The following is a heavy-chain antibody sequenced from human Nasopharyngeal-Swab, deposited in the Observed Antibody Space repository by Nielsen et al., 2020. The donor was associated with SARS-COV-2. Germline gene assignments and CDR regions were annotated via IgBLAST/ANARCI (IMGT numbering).Heavy chain of an antibody. D-gene: IGHD3-10*01. J-gene: IGHJ6*03. CDR1: GFTFSSYW. Sequence: GESLKISCAASGFTFSSYWMHWVRQAPGKGLVWVSRINSDGSSTSYADSVKGRFTISRDNAKNTLYLQMNSLRAEDTAVYYCARGGLLVGAYYYYYMDVWGKGTTVTVSS. CDR3: ARGGLLVGAYYYYYMDV. V-gene: IGHV3-74*01. CDR2: INSDGSST.